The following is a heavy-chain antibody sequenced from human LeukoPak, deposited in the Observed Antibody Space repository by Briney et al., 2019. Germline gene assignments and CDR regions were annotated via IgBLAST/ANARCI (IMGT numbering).Heavy chain of an antibody. Sequence: GGSLRLSCAASGFTFRDVWMSWVRQAPGKGLEWVARIRSAAHGVTTEYAATVQGRLTISRDASKNNLYLQMDRLKTEVTAVYYCSEGLDYWGQGTMVTVSS. CDR3: SEGLDY. CDR1: GFTFRDVW. J-gene: IGHJ4*02. CDR2: IRSAAHGVTT. V-gene: IGHV3-15*01.